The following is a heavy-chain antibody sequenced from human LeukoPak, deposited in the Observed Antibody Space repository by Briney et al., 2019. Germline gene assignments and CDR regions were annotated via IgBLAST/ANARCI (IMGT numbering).Heavy chain of an antibody. CDR1: GGSICSYY. CDR3: ARHGPSYYDFWSGSSVKQYFDI. CDR2: IYYSGST. J-gene: IGHJ3*02. D-gene: IGHD3-3*01. V-gene: IGHV4-59*08. Sequence: SETLSLTCTVSGGSICSYYWGWIRQPPGKGLEWIGYIYYSGSTNYNPSLKSRVTISVDTSKNQFSLKLSSVTAADTAVYYCARHGPSYYDFWSGSSVKQYFDIWGQGTMVTVSS.